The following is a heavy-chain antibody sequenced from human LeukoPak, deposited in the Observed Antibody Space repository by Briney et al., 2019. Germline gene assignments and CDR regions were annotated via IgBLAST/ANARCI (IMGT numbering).Heavy chain of an antibody. J-gene: IGHJ4*02. CDR1: GFIFSSYA. CDR3: AKSIYYGSGSYYRSDY. CDR2: ISGSGVST. Sequence: GGSLRLSCAASGFIFSSYAMSWVRQAPGKGLEWVSAISGSGVSTYYADSVKGRFTISRDLYKNTLYLQMNSLRAEDTAVYYCAKSIYYGSGSYYRSDYWGQGTLVTVSS. D-gene: IGHD3-10*01. V-gene: IGHV3-23*01.